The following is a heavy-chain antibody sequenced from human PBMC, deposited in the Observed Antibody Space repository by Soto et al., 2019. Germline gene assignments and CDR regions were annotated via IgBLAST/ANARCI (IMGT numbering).Heavy chain of an antibody. CDR3: AKDKERYFDY. Sequence: GSLRLSFAASGFTFSNYAMSWVRQAPGKGLEWVSAISGSGGSTYYADSVKGRFTISRDNSKNTLYLQMNSLRAEDTAVYYCAKDKERYFDYWGQGTLVTVSS. V-gene: IGHV3-23*01. CDR2: ISGSGGST. J-gene: IGHJ4*02. CDR1: GFTFSNYA. D-gene: IGHD3-9*01.